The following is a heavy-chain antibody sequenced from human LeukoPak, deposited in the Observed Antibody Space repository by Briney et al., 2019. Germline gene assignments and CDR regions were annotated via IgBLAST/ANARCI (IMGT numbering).Heavy chain of an antibody. V-gene: IGHV3-66*01. Sequence: GGSLRLSCAASGFTVSTNYMTWVRQAPGKGLEWVSVIYSGGSTHYADSVKGRFTISRDNSKKTLHIQMNSLRAEDTAVYYCARAWGPYPYFDYWGQGTLVTVSS. J-gene: IGHJ4*02. CDR1: GFTVSTNY. D-gene: IGHD3-16*01. CDR3: ARAWGPYPYFDY. CDR2: IYSGGST.